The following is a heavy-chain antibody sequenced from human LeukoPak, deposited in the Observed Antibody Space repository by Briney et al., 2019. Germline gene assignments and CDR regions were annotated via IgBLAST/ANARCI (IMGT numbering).Heavy chain of an antibody. D-gene: IGHD4-23*01. CDR2: ISAYNGNT. V-gene: IGHV1-18*01. CDR1: GYTFTSYG. J-gene: IGHJ4*02. Sequence: ASVKVSCKASGYTFTSYGISWVRQAPGQGLEWMGWISAYNGNTNYAQKFQGRVTITADKSTSTAYMELSSLRSEDTAVYYCARVSFNSRGDYFDYWGQGTLVTVSS. CDR3: ARVSFNSRGDYFDY.